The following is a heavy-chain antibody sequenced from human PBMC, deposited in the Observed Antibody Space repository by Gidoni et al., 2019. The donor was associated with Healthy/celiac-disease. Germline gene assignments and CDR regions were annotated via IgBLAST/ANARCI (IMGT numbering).Heavy chain of an antibody. CDR1: GGSIRSYY. D-gene: IGHD6-19*01. Sequence: QVQLQESGPGLVKPSETLSLTCTVSGGSIRSYYGSWIRPPPGKGLEWIGYIYSSGSTNYNPSLKSRVTISVDTAKNQFSLKLSAVTAADTAVYYCARGGWHLFYYFDYWGQGTLVTVSS. V-gene: IGHV4-59*01. CDR3: ARGGWHLFYYFDY. J-gene: IGHJ4*02. CDR2: IYSSGST.